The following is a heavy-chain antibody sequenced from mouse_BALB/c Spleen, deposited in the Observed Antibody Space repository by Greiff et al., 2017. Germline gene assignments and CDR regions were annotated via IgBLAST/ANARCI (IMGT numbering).Heavy chain of an antibody. J-gene: IGHJ4*01. D-gene: IGHD1-1*01. CDR3: ARGGTVNAMDS. CDR2: ISTYYGDA. V-gene: IGHV1S137*01. Sequence: QVQLKESGAELVRPGVSVKISCKGSGYTFSDYAMHWVKQSHAKSLEWIGVISTYYGDASYNQKFKGKATMTVDKSSSTAYMELARLTSEDSAIYYCARGGTVNAMDSWGQGTSVTVSS. CDR1: GYTFSDYA.